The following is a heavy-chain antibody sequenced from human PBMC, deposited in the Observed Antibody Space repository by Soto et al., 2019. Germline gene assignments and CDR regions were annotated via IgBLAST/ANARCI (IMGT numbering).Heavy chain of an antibody. J-gene: IGHJ6*03. CDR1: GYTFTNYG. CDR2: ISAYNGNT. V-gene: IGHV1-18*01. CDR3: ARVRQLVGYFYYYMDV. D-gene: IGHD6-6*01. Sequence: QVQLLQSGAEVKKPGASVKVSCKASGYTFTNYGITWVRQAPGQGLEWMGWISAYNGNTHYTQRLKGRVTMTTDTSTSTSHMELRGLRSDDTAVYYWARVRQLVGYFYYYMDVWGKGTTVTVSS.